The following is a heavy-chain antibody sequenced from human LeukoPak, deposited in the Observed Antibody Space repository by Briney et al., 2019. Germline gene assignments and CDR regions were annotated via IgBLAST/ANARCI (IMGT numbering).Heavy chain of an antibody. CDR1: GFTFSSYE. J-gene: IGHJ4*02. V-gene: IGHV3-48*03. CDR3: ARDPRSYSSGWYGTGGYFDY. CDR2: ISSSGSTI. Sequence: GGSLRLSCAASGFTFSSYEMNWVRQAPGKGLEWVSYISSSGSTICYADSVKGRFTISRDNAKNSLYLQMNSLRAEDTAVYYCARDPRSYSSGWYGTGGYFDYWGQGTLVTVSS. D-gene: IGHD6-19*01.